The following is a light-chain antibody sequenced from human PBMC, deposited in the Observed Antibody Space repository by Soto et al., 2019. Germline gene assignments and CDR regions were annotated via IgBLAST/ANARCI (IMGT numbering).Light chain of an antibody. CDR3: QQYNSYLVT. CDR1: QSISSW. V-gene: IGKV1-5*03. J-gene: IGKJ1*01. Sequence: DIQMTQSPSTLSASVGDRVTITCRASQSISSWLAWYQQKPGKAPKLLIYKASSLDSGVPSRFSGSGSGTEFTLTISSLQPDDFATYYRQQYNSYLVTFGQGTKMEIK. CDR2: KAS.